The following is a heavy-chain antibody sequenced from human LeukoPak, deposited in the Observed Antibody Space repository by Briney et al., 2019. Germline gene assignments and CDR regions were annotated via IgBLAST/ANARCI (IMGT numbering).Heavy chain of an antibody. Sequence: ASVKVSCKASGGTFSSYAISWVRQAPGQGLEWMGRLIPIFGTANYAQKFQGRVTITTDESTSTAYMELSSLRSEDTAVYYWLRGQLQLWGAYYYDSSGYFDYWGQGTLVTVSS. V-gene: IGHV1-69*05. J-gene: IGHJ4*02. CDR1: GGTFSSYA. CDR3: LRGQLQLWGAYYYDSSGYFDY. D-gene: IGHD3-22*01. CDR2: LIPIFGTA.